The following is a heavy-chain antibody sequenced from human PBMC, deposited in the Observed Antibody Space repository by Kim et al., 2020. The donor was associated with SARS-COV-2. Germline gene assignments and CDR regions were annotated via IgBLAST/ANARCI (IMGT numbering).Heavy chain of an antibody. CDR2: ISYHGSNK. D-gene: IGHD3-10*01. J-gene: IGHJ5*01. CDR1: GFTFSSHA. V-gene: IGHV3-30*03. Sequence: GGSLRLSCAASGFTFSSHAMHWVRQAPGKGPEWVAAISYHGSNKFYLDSVKGRFTISRDNSKNTLYLEMNSLRSDDTAVYFCVRDLNYYSSGNYIDYFDSWGHGTLVTVS. CDR3: VRDLNYYSSGNYIDYFDS.